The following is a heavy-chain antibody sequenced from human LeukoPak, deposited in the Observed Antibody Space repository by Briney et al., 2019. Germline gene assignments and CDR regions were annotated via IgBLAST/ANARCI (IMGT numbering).Heavy chain of an antibody. CDR1: GFTFNSYA. CDR2: ILYGGSSK. CDR3: ARGSGYDPTTPFDY. V-gene: IGHV3-30-3*01. Sequence: PGGSLRLSCAASGFTFNSYAMHWVRQAPGKGLDWVAVILYGGSSKSYSDSVKGRFTISTDHSKNTLYLQMNILRAEDTALYYCARGSGYDPTTPFDYWGQGTLVTVSS. J-gene: IGHJ4*02. D-gene: IGHD3-22*01.